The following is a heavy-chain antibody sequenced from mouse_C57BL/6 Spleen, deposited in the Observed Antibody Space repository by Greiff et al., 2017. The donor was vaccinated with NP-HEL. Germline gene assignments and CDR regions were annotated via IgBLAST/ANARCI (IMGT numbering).Heavy chain of an antibody. CDR2: ISSGSSTF. CDR1: GFTFSDYG. D-gene: IGHD2-3*01. J-gene: IGHJ3*01. CDR3: ARGEGYYGGFAY. Sequence: VQLKESGGGLVKPGGSLKLSCAASGFTFSDYGMHWVRQAPEKGLEWVAYISSGSSTFYYAVTVKGRFTISRDNAKNTLFLHMTSLRSEDTAMYYCARGEGYYGGFAYWGQGTLVTVSA. V-gene: IGHV5-17*01.